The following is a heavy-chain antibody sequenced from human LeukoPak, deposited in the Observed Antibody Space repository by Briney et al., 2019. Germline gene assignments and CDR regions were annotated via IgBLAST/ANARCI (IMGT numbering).Heavy chain of an antibody. J-gene: IGHJ4*02. Sequence: PGASLRLSCAASGFTFSNHAMSRVRQAPGKGLEWVSGVSGSGGSTYYADSVKGRFTISRDNSKNTLYLQMNSLRAEDTAVYYCAKRVTGTTNYFDYWGQGTLVTVSS. CDR1: GFTFSNHA. CDR3: AKRVTGTTNYFDY. D-gene: IGHD1-7*01. CDR2: VSGSGGST. V-gene: IGHV3-23*01.